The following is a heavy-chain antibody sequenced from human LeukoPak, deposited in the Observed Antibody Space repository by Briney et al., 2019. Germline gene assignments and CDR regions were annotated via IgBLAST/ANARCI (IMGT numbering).Heavy chain of an antibody. CDR2: ISGSGGST. D-gene: IGHD3-22*01. CDR3: AKDGVEEYYDSSGYFDY. CDR1: GFTFSSYA. V-gene: IGHV3-23*01. Sequence: GGSLRLSCAASGFTFSSYAMSWVRQAPGKGLEWVSAISGSGGSTYYADSVKGRFTISRDNSKNTLYLQMNSLRAEDTAVYYCAKDGVEEYYDSSGYFDYWGQGTLVTVSS. J-gene: IGHJ4*02.